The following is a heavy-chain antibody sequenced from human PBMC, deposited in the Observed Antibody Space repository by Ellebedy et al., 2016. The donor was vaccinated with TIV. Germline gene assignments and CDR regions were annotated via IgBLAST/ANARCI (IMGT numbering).Heavy chain of an antibody. CDR3: AKEDGGKNIFSFDY. CDR2: INASDDRP. Sequence: GESLKISCAAAGINIRNYAMTWVRQAPGKGLEWVSSINASDDRPYYADSVKGRFTISRDNSKSTLSLQTNSLRDEDTAVYYCAKEDGGKNIFSFDYWGRGTLVTVSS. D-gene: IGHD4-23*01. CDR1: GINIRNYA. V-gene: IGHV3-23*01. J-gene: IGHJ4*02.